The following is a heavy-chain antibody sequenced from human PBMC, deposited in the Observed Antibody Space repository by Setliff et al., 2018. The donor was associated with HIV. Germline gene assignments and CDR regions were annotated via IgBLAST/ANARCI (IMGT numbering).Heavy chain of an antibody. D-gene: IGHD3-22*01. V-gene: IGHV1-69*10. Sequence: AASVKVSCKASGGTFSSYAISWVRQAPGQGLEWMGGIIPILGIANYAQKFQGRVTITADKSTSTAYMELSSLRSEDTAVYYCANYYYDSSGLFPRDAFDIWGQGTMVTVSS. CDR3: ANYYYDSSGLFPRDAFDI. J-gene: IGHJ3*02. CDR2: IIPILGIA. CDR1: GGTFSSYA.